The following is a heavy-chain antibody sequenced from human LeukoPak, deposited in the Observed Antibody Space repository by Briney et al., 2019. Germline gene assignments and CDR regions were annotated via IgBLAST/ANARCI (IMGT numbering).Heavy chain of an antibody. CDR1: GFTFSSYG. J-gene: IGHJ3*02. V-gene: IGHV3-33*01. CDR3: AREGLNTVTTSDAFDI. Sequence: GGSLRLSCAASGFTFSSYGMHWVRQAPVKGLEWVAAIWYDGSNKYYADSVKGRFTISRDNSKNTLYLQMNSLRAEDTAVYYCAREGLNTVTTSDAFDIWGQGTMVTVSS. CDR2: IWYDGSNK. D-gene: IGHD4-17*01.